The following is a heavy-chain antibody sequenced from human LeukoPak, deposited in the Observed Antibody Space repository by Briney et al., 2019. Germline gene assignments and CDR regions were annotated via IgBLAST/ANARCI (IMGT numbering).Heavy chain of an antibody. D-gene: IGHD4-17*01. J-gene: IGHJ4*02. CDR2: IYYSGST. CDR3: ARVQALTTVTIYYFDY. Sequence: SETLSLTCTVSGGSISSGGYYWSWIRQHPGKGLEWIGYIYYSGSTYYNPSLKSRVTISVDTSKNQFSLKLSSVTAADTAVYYCARVQALTTVTIYYFDYWGQGTLATVSS. CDR1: GGSISSGGYY. V-gene: IGHV4-31*03.